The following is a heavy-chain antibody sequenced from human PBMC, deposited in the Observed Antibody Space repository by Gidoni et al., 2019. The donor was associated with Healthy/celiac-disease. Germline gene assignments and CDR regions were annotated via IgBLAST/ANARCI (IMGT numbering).Heavy chain of an antibody. CDR2: ISYDGSNK. CDR1: GFTFSSYA. CDR3: ALAYFDY. V-gene: IGHV3-30-3*01. Sequence: QVQLFESGGGVVQPGRSLRLSWAASGFTFSSYAMHWVRQAPGKGLEWVAVISYDGSNKYYADSVKGRFTISRDNSKNTLYLQMNSLRAEDTAVYYCALAYFDYWGQGTLVTVSS. J-gene: IGHJ4*02. D-gene: IGHD1-1*01.